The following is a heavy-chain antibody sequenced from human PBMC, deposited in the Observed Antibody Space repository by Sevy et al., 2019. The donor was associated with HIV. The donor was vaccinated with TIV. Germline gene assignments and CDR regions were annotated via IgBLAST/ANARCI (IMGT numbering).Heavy chain of an antibody. Sequence: ASVKVSCKASGGTFSSYAISWVRQAPGQGLEWMGGIIPIFGTANYAQKFQGRVTITADESTSTAYMELSSLRSEDTAVYYCARARLYGDYYYGMDVWGQWTTVTVSS. CDR2: IIPIFGTA. CDR1: GGTFSSYA. V-gene: IGHV1-69*13. CDR3: ARARLYGDYYYGMDV. J-gene: IGHJ6*02. D-gene: IGHD4-17*01.